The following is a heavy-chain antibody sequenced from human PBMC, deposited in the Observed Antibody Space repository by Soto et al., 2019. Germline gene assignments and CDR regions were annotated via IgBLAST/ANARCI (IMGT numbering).Heavy chain of an antibody. CDR2: IYYSGST. D-gene: IGHD3-3*01. CDR1: GGSISSSGYY. V-gene: IGHV4-39*01. J-gene: IGHJ4*02. CDR3: ARNTIFGVAINTFDY. Sequence: QLQLQESGPGLVKPSETLSLTCTVSGGSISSSGYYWGWIRQPPGKGLEWIGNIYYSGSTYFNSSLKSRVAISVDTSKNQFSLKLSSVTAADTAVYYCARNTIFGVAINTFDYWGQGTLVTVSS.